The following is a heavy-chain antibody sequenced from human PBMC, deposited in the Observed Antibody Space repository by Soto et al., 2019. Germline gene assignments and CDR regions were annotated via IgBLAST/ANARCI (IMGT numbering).Heavy chain of an antibody. Sequence: QVQLVQSGAEVKKPGSSGKVSCKASGGTFNNYAISWVRQAPGQGLEWMGGIIPIIGTADYAHKFQGRLAISADESTGTTFMELSSLRSEDTALYYCARGGMDVVATSAFDYWGQGTLVTVSS. D-gene: IGHD5-12*01. CDR3: ARGGMDVVATSAFDY. CDR1: GGTFNNYA. J-gene: IGHJ4*02. CDR2: IIPIIGTA. V-gene: IGHV1-69*01.